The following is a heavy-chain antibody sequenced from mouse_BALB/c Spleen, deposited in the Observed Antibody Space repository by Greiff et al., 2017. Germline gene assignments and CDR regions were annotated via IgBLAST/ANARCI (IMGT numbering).Heavy chain of an antibody. V-gene: IGHV7-3*02. J-gene: IGHJ3*01. D-gene: IGHD1-1*01. CDR3: ARASYGGFAY. Sequence: EVQLVESGGGLVQPGGSLRLSCATSGFTFTDYYMSWVRQPPGKALEWLGFIRNKANGYTTEYSASVKGRFTISRDNSQSILYLQMNTLRAEDSATYYCARASYGGFAYWGQGTLVTVSA. CDR1: GFTFTDYY. CDR2: IRNKANGYTT.